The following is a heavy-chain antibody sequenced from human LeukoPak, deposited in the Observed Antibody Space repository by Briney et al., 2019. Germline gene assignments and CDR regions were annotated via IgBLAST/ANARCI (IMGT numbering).Heavy chain of an antibody. J-gene: IGHJ4*02. CDR2: INPNSGGT. CDR1: GYTFTGYY. D-gene: IGHD3-22*01. V-gene: IGHV1-2*02. Sequence: GASVKVSCKASGYTFTGYYMHWVRQAPGQGLEWMGWINPNSGGTNYAQKFQGRVTMTRDASISTAYMELSRLRSDDTAVYYCARTVSFHYYDSSGYLDYWGQGTLVTVSS. CDR3: ARTVSFHYYDSSGYLDY.